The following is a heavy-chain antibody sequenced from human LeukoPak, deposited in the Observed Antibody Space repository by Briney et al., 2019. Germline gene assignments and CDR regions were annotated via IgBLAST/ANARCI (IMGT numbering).Heavy chain of an antibody. CDR1: GGSISSYY. D-gene: IGHD3-10*01. Sequence: SETLSLTCAVSGGSISSYYWSWIRQPPGKGLEWMGYIYYTGSGDYNPSLKSRVAISPDTSKNQISLRLRSVTAADTAVYYCARHPSSWFGGTFDMWGQGTMVTVSS. CDR3: ARHPSSWFGGTFDM. V-gene: IGHV4-59*08. CDR2: IYYTGSG. J-gene: IGHJ3*02.